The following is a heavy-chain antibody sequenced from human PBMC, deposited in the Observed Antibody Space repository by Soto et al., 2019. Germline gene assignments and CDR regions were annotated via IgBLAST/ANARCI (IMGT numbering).Heavy chain of an antibody. J-gene: IGHJ4*02. D-gene: IGHD3-10*01. CDR2: INAGNGNT. Sequence: RASVKVSCKASGYTFTSYAMHWVRQAPGQRLEWMGWINAGNGNTKYSQKFQGRVTITRDTSASTAYMELSSLRSEDTAAYYCARSLMVRGVIIGDYWGQGTLVTVSS. V-gene: IGHV1-3*01. CDR3: ARSLMVRGVIIGDY. CDR1: GYTFTSYA.